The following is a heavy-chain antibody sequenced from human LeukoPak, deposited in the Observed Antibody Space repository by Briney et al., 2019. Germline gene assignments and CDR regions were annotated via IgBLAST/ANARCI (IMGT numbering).Heavy chain of an antibody. CDR1: GFIFSSYA. Sequence: GGSLRLPCSASGFIFSSYAMHWVRQAPGKGLEYVSAISPNGGSTYYADSVKGRFSISRDNSKNTLYLQMSSLRPEDTAVYYCVPKGTEGYWGQGTLVTVSS. V-gene: IGHV3-64D*06. CDR3: VPKGTEGY. CDR2: ISPNGGST. J-gene: IGHJ4*02.